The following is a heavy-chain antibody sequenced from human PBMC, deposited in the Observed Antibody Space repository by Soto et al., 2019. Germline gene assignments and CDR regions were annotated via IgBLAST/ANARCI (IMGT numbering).Heavy chain of an antibody. Sequence: GGSLRLSCAASGFAFSTYRMTWVRQAPGEGLEWVANIKEDGSEKYYLDSVKGRFTISRDNAKNSLYLQMDSLRAEDTAVYYCARVTSYGIHYWGQGTLVTVSS. CDR2: IKEDGSEK. J-gene: IGHJ4*02. CDR1: GFAFSTYR. V-gene: IGHV3-7*01. CDR3: ARVTSYGIHY. D-gene: IGHD3-10*01.